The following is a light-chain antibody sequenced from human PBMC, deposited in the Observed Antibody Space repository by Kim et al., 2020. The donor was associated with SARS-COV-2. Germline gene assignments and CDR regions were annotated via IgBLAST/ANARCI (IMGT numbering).Light chain of an antibody. CDR1: NIGTKS. V-gene: IGLV3-21*01. Sequence: SYELTQPPSLSVAPGTTARITCGGNNIGTKSVHWYQQKPGQAPLLVIFYDSDRPSGIPERCSGSNAGNTATLTISGVEAGEEADYFCQLWDSSSDQWIFGGGPKLTVL. J-gene: IGLJ2*01. CDR3: QLWDSSSDQWI. CDR2: YDS.